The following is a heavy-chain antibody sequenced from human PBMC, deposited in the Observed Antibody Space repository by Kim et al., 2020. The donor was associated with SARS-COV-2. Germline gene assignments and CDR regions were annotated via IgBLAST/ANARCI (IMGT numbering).Heavy chain of an antibody. D-gene: IGHD2-8*01. V-gene: IGHV1-69*02. CDR3: AIKGLGNCTNGVCYDFDY. J-gene: IGHJ4*02. Sequence: QGRVTITEDKSTSTAYMELSSLRSEDTAVYYCAIKGLGNCTNGVCYDFDYWGQGTLVTVSS.